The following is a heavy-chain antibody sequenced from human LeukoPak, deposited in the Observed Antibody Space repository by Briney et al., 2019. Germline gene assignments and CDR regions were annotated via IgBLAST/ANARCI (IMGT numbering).Heavy chain of an antibody. V-gene: IGHV3-21*01. CDR1: GFTFSSYS. CDR2: ISSSSSYI. D-gene: IGHD3-22*01. Sequence: PGGSLRLSCAASGFTFSSYSMNWVRQAPGKGLEWVSSISSSSSYIYYADSVKGRFTISRDNAKNSLYLQMNRLRAEDTAVYYCARAGEDSRRHYQGFDFWGQGTLVTVSS. J-gene: IGHJ4*02. CDR3: ARAGEDSRRHYQGFDF.